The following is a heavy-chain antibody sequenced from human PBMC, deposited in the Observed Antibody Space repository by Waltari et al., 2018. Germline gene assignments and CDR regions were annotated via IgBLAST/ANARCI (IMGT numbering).Heavy chain of an antibody. Sequence: QLQLQESGPGLVKPSETLSLTCTVSGGSISSSSYYWGWIRQPPGKGLEWIGSIYYSGSSYYNPSLKSRVTISVDTSKNQFSLKLSSVTAADTAVYYCARFPYDKGMDDYWGQGTLVTVSS. J-gene: IGHJ4*02. V-gene: IGHV4-39*07. D-gene: IGHD3-22*01. CDR1: GGSISSSSYY. CDR2: IYYSGSS. CDR3: ARFPYDKGMDDY.